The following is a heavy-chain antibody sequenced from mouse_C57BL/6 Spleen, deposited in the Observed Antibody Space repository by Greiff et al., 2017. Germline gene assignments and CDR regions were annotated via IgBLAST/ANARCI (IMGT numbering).Heavy chain of an antibody. CDR1: GYTFTDYN. Sequence: EVQLQQSGPELVKPGASVKMSCKASGYTFTDYNMHWVKQSHGKSLEWIGYINPNNGGTSYNQKFKGKATLTVNKSSSTADMELRSVTSEGSAVYYCARPYGSSPNYCAMDYWGQGTSVTVSS. J-gene: IGHJ4*01. V-gene: IGHV1-22*01. CDR2: INPNNGGT. D-gene: IGHD1-1*01. CDR3: ARPYGSSPNYCAMDY.